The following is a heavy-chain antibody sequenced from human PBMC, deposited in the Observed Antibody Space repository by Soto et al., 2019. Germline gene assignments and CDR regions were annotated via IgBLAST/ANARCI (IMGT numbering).Heavy chain of an antibody. Sequence: ETLSLTCAVYGGSFSGYQWTWIRQTPGKGLEWIGEINDSGNINYNPSLKSRVTILVDTAKKQISLKLSSVTAADTAVYYCARGLILWVGELSRRGGYYYYMDVWGKGTSVTVSS. J-gene: IGHJ6*03. D-gene: IGHD3-10*01. CDR3: ARGLILWVGELSRRGGYYYYMDV. CDR1: GGSFSGYQ. V-gene: IGHV4-34*01. CDR2: INDSGNI.